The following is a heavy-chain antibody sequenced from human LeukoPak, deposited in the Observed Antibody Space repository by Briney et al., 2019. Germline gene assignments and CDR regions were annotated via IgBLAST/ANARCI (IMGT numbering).Heavy chain of an antibody. J-gene: IGHJ6*03. V-gene: IGHV3-30*02. CDR3: ARRSFDYMDV. Sequence: GGSLRLSCAASGFTFSSYGMHWVRQAPGKGLEWVAFIRYDGSNKYYADSVKGRFTISRDNSKNTLYLQMDSLRAEDMALYFCARRSFDYMDVWGKGTTVTVSS. CDR2: IRYDGSNK. D-gene: IGHD3-9*01. CDR1: GFTFSSYG.